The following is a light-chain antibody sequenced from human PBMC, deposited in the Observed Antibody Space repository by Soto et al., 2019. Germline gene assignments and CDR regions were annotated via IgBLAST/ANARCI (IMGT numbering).Light chain of an antibody. V-gene: IGKV3-20*01. CDR3: QQFSSYPLT. CDR1: QTVRNNY. CDR2: DAS. J-gene: IGKJ4*01. Sequence: LPQTPVTLSLSPGERATLSCMASQTVRNNYLAWYQQKPGQAPRLLIYDASSRATGIPDRFSGGGSGTDFTLTIIRLEPEDCVGYCSQQFSSYPLTFCGRTKADI.